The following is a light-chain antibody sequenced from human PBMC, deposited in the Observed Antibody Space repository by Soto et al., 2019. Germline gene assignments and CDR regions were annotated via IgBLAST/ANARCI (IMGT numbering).Light chain of an antibody. CDR2: EGT. J-gene: IGLJ3*02. CDR1: SSDVGTYKF. CDR3: SSYAGTSFWV. V-gene: IGLV2-23*01. Sequence: QSVLTQPASVSGSPGQSITISCTGTSSDVGTYKFVSWYQQHPGKVPTLMIHEGTKRPSGVSNRFSGSKSGNTATLTISGLQPEDEANYYCSSYAGTSFWVFGGGTKVTVL.